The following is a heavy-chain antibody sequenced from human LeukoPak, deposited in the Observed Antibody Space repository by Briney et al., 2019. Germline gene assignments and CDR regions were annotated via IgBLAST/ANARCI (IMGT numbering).Heavy chain of an antibody. Sequence: SETLSLTCSVSGDSIRSNSFFWGWIRQPPGMGLEWIASISYNGVTYYNPFLSSRATVSVDTSKNQFSLRLFSVTAADTAVYYCARRNGHNWDVGNWFDPWGPGTLVTVSS. D-gene: IGHD1-1*01. V-gene: IGHV4-39*01. CDR1: GDSIRSNSFF. J-gene: IGHJ5*02. CDR3: ARRNGHNWDVGNWFDP. CDR2: ISYNGVT.